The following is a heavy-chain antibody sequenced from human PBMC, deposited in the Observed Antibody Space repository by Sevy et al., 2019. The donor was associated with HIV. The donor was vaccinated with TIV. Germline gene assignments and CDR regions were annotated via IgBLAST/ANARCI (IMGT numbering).Heavy chain of an antibody. CDR3: ARSTQVAGRNNWFDP. J-gene: IGHJ5*02. CDR2: ISTYNSIR. V-gene: IGHV1-18*01. Sequence: ASVKVSCKASGYTFTSYGIIWVRQAPGQGLEWMGWISTYNSIRNSAQKFQDRVTMTTDTSTNTAYMELRSLRSDDTAVYYCARSTQVAGRNNWFDPWGQGTLVTVSS. CDR1: GYTFTSYG. D-gene: IGHD6-19*01.